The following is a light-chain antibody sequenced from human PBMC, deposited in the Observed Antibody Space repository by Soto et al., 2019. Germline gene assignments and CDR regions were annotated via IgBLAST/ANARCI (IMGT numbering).Light chain of an antibody. CDR3: QQSYSTRLT. CDR1: QSISSY. Sequence: DIQMNKSPSSLSASVGDRVTITCRASQSISSYLNWYQQKPGKAPKLLIYAASSLQSGVPSRFSGSGSGTDFTLTISSLQPEDFATYECQQSYSTRLTVGGVTKGEIK. J-gene: IGKJ4*01. V-gene: IGKV1-39*01. CDR2: AAS.